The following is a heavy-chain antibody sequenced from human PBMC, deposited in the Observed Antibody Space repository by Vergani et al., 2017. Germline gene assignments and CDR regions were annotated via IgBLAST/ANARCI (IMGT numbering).Heavy chain of an antibody. D-gene: IGHD2-2*02. Sequence: QMQLQESGPGLVKPSETLSLTCAVYGGSFSGYYWSWIRQPPGKGLEWIGEINHSGSTNYNPSLKSRVTISVDTSKNQFSLKLSSVTAADTAVYYCARDGSRYCSSTRCYSPYYFDYWGQGTLVTVSS. CDR1: GGSFSGYY. CDR3: ARDGSRYCSSTRCYSPYYFDY. V-gene: IGHV4-34*01. CDR2: INHSGST. J-gene: IGHJ4*02.